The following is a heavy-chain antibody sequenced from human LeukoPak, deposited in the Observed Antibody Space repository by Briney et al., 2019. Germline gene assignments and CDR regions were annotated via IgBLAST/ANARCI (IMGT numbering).Heavy chain of an antibody. D-gene: IGHD6-13*01. J-gene: IGHJ6*03. CDR2: INWNGGST. CDR3: ARSPEQLDYYYYMDV. V-gene: IGHV3-20*04. Sequence: PGGSLRLSCAASGFTFDDYGMSWVRQAPGKGLEWVSGINWNGGSTGYADSVKGRFTISRDNAKNSLYLQMNSLRAEDTALYYCARSPEQLDYYYYMDVWGKGTTVTVSS. CDR1: GFTFDDYG.